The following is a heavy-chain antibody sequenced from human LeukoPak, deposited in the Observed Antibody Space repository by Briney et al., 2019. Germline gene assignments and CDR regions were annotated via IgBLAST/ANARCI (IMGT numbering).Heavy chain of an antibody. CDR2: IYTSGST. D-gene: IGHD3-22*01. V-gene: IGHV4-4*07. CDR3: ARDRYYYDSSGYYYFDH. J-gene: IGHJ4*02. Sequence: SETLSLTCTVSGGSISSYYWSWIRQPAGKGLEWIGRIYTSGSTNYNPSLKSRVTTSVDTSKNQFSLKLSSVTAADTAVYYCARDRYYYDSSGYYYFDHWGQGTLVTVSS. CDR1: GGSISSYY.